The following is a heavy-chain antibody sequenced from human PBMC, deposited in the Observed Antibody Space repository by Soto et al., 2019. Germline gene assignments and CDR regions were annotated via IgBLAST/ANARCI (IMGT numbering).Heavy chain of an antibody. CDR1: GFTFSSYA. J-gene: IGHJ6*02. CDR2: ISYDGRNK. V-gene: IGHV3-30*18. CDR3: VKDGSSGWPYYYGMDV. Sequence: QVQLVESGGGGVQPGRSLRLSCAASGFTFSSYAMHWVRQDPGKGLEWVAVISYDGRNKYYADSVKGRFTISRDNSKNTLYLQMSSLRAEDTAVYYCVKDGSSGWPYYYGMDVWGQGTTVTVSS. D-gene: IGHD6-19*01.